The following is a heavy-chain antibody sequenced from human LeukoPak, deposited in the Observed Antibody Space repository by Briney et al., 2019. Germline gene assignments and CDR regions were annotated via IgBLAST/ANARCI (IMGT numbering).Heavy chain of an antibody. V-gene: IGHV3-30*18. J-gene: IGHJ4*02. CDR3: AKGAGITMVRGVIGTYYFDY. D-gene: IGHD3-10*01. CDR2: ISYDGSNK. CDR1: GFTFSSYG. Sequence: QSGGSLRLSCAASGFTFSSYGMHWVRQAPGKGLEWVAVISYDGSNKYYADSVKGRFTISRDNSKNTLYLQMNSLRAEDTAVYYCAKGAGITMVRGVIGTYYFDYWGQGTLVTVSS.